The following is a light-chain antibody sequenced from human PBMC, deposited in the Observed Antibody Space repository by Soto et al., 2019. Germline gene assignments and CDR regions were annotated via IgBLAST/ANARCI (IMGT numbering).Light chain of an antibody. CDR1: SSNIGTPYD. CDR3: QSYDSSLSGYVI. V-gene: IGLV1-40*01. Sequence: QSVLTQPPSVSGAPGQRVTISCTGSSSNIGTPYDVRWYQQLPGTAPKLLIYGNSNRPSGVPDRFSGSKSGTSASLAITGLQAEDEADYYCQSYDSSLSGYVIFGGGTQLTVL. CDR2: GNS. J-gene: IGLJ2*01.